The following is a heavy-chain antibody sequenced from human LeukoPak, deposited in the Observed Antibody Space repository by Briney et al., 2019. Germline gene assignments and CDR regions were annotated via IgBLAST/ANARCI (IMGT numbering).Heavy chain of an antibody. CDR3: ARAGVLEWLSSDAFDN. D-gene: IGHD3-3*01. CDR2: IYTSGST. Sequence: SETLSLTCSVSGGSISSGSYYWSWIRQPAGKGLEWIGRIYTSGSTNYNPSLKSRVTISVDTSKNQFSLKLSSVTAADTAVYYCARAGVLEWLSSDAFDNWGQGTMVTVSS. J-gene: IGHJ3*02. CDR1: GGSISSGSYY. V-gene: IGHV4-61*02.